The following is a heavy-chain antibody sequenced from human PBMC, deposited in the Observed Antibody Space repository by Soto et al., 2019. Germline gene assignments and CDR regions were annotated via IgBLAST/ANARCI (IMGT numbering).Heavy chain of an antibody. CDR3: VSYRGALYFDH. D-gene: IGHD4-4*01. CDR1: GYTFTGYY. V-gene: IGHV1-2*02. Sequence: ASVKLSCKASGYTFTGYYMHWVRQAPGQGLEWMGWINPNSGGTNYAQKFQGRVTMTRDTSISTAYMELKSVTAADTAVYHCVSYRGALYFDHWGQGALVTVSS. J-gene: IGHJ4*02. CDR2: INPNSGGT.